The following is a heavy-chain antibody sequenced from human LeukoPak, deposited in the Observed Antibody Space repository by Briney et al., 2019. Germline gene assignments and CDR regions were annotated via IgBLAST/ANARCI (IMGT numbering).Heavy chain of an antibody. CDR2: ISGSGGST. Sequence: GGSLRLSCAASGFTFSSYAMSWVRQAPGKGLELGSAISGSGGSTYYADSVKGRFTISRDNSKNTLYLQMNSLRAEDTAVYYCAKLDYGDYPYYFDYWGQGTLVTVSS. V-gene: IGHV3-23*01. J-gene: IGHJ4*02. D-gene: IGHD4-17*01. CDR3: AKLDYGDYPYYFDY. CDR1: GFTFSSYA.